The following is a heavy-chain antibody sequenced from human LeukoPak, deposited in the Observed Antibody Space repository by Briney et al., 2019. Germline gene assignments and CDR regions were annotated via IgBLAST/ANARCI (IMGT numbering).Heavy chain of an antibody. CDR1: GFTFSSYA. J-gene: IGHJ4*02. V-gene: IGHV3-23*01. CDR2: ISGSGGST. D-gene: IGHD2-15*01. CDR3: ASGPHVVVVAATDY. Sequence: PGGSLRLSCAASGFTFSSYAVSWVRQAPGKGLEWVPAISGSGGSTYYADSVKGRFTISRDNSKNTLYLQMNSLRAEDTAVYYCASGPHVVVVAATDYWGQGTLVTVSS.